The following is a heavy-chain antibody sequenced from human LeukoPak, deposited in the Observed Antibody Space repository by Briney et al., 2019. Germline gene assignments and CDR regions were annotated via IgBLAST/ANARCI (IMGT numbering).Heavy chain of an antibody. V-gene: IGHV4-34*01. D-gene: IGHD4-17*01. CDR2: INHSGST. J-gene: IGHJ1*01. CDR3: ARDYTPYGGNLWYFQH. Sequence: SETLSLTCAVYGGSFSGYYWSWIRQPPGKGLEWIGEINHSGSTNYNPSLKSRVTISVDTSKNQFSLKLSSVTAADTAVYYCARDYTPYGGNLWYFQHWGQGTLVTVSS. CDR1: GGSFSGYY.